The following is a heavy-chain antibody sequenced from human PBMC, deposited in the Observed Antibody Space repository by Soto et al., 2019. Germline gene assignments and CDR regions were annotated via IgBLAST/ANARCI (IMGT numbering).Heavy chain of an antibody. J-gene: IGHJ4*02. CDR1: GFTFSSYA. CDR2: ISGSGGST. CDR3: AKASSHGDY. D-gene: IGHD2-15*01. V-gene: IGHV3-23*01. Sequence: GWSLRLSCAASGFTFSSYARSWVRHPPGKGLEWVSAISGSGGSTYYADSVKGRFTISRENSKNTLYLQMKSLSAEDTAVYYCAKASSHGDYWGQGTLVTVSS.